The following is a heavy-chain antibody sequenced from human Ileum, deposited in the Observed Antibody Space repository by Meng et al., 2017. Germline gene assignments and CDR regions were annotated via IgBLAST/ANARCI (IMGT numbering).Heavy chain of an antibody. D-gene: IGHD2-21*01. CDR2: IHFSGST. J-gene: IGHJ5*02. V-gene: IGHV4-30-4*01. CDR3: ARVNSDCGGVMCYKGWFDP. CDR1: GGSSSGGDYY. Sequence: QVQLQESVPGRVKPSQTLSLTCTVFGGSSSGGDYYWSWIRQTTGKGLEWIGYIHFSGSTYYNPSLNSRITISVDMSRNQFSLRLTSVTSADMAVYYCARVNSDCGGVMCYKGWFDPWGQGTLVTVSS.